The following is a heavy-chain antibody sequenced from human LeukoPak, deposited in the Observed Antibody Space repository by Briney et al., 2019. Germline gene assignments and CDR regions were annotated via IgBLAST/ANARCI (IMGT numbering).Heavy chain of an antibody. J-gene: IGHJ6*03. CDR1: GYTLTELS. V-gene: IGHV1-24*01. CDR3: ATGSLTGNYYYSYYMDV. D-gene: IGHD3-9*01. CDR2: FDPEDGET. Sequence: ASVKVSCKVSGYTLTELSMHWVRQAPGKGLEWMGGFDPEDGETIYAQKFQGRVTMTEDTSTHTAYMELSSLRSEDTAVYYCATGSLTGNYYYSYYMDVWGKGTTVTVSS.